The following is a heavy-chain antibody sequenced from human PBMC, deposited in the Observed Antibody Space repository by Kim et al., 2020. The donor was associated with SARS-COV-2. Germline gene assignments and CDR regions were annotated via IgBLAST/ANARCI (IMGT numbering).Heavy chain of an antibody. D-gene: IGHD3-10*01. J-gene: IGHJ6*02. Sequence: SETLSLTCAVYGGSFSGYYWSWIRQPPGKGLEWIGEINHSGSTNYNPSLKSRVTISVDTSKNQFSLKLSSVTAAGTAVYYCARVRGVTVLLGYYYYGMDVWGQGTTVTVSS. CDR1: GGSFSGYY. CDR3: ARVRGVTVLLGYYYYGMDV. V-gene: IGHV4-34*01. CDR2: INHSGST.